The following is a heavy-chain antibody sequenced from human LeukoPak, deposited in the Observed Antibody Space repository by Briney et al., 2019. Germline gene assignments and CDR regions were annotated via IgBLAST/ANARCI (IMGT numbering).Heavy chain of an antibody. J-gene: IGHJ4*02. D-gene: IGHD3-16*02. CDR2: ISYDGSNK. CDR1: GFTFSSYG. V-gene: IGHV3-30*18. CDR3: AKSPFGGVIAYFDY. Sequence: GGSLRLSCAASGFTFSSYGMHWVRQAPGKGLEWVAVISYDGSNKYYADSVKGRFTISRDNSKNTLYLQMNSLRAEDTAVYYCAKSPFGGVIAYFDYWGQGTLVTVSS.